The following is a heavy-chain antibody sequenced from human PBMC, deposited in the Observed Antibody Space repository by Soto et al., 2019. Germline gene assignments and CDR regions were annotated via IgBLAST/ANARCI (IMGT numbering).Heavy chain of an antibody. J-gene: IGHJ5*02. CDR2: MNPGSGDT. CDR1: GYSFTNND. CDR3: ARMETFGSLNWFDP. D-gene: IGHD3-16*01. Sequence: GASVKVSCKAAGYSFTNNDVSWVRQATGQGLEWMGWMNPGSGDTGYAQKFQGRVTMTRDISIATAYMELSSLRSDDTAIYYCARMETFGSLNWFDPWGQGTPVTVYS. V-gene: IGHV1-8*01.